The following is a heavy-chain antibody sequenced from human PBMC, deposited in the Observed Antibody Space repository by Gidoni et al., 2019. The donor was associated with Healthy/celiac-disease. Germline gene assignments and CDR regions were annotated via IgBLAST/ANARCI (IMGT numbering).Heavy chain of an antibody. D-gene: IGHD3-16*01. V-gene: IGHV3-23*01. J-gene: IGHJ6*02. CDR3: AKDRPGGNYYYYYGMDV. Sequence: EVQLLESGGGLVQPGGSLRLTCAASGLTFSSYAMSWVRQAPGKGLEWVSAISGSGGNTYYADSVKGRFTISRDNSKNTLYLQMNSLRAEDTAVYYCAKDRPGGNYYYYYGMDVWGQGTTVTVSS. CDR2: ISGSGGNT. CDR1: GLTFSSYA.